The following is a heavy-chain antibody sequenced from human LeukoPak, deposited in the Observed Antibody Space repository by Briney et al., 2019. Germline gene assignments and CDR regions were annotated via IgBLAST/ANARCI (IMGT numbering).Heavy chain of an antibody. CDR2: ISSSSSTI. J-gene: IGHJ5*02. Sequence: GGSLRLSCAASGFTFSSYSLNWVRQAPGKGLEWVSYISSSSSTIYYADSVKGRFTISRDNAKNSLYLQMNSLRAEDTAVYYCARGPSVVITSNWFDPWGQGTLVTVSS. D-gene: IGHD3-22*01. V-gene: IGHV3-48*01. CDR3: ARGPSVVITSNWFDP. CDR1: GFTFSSYS.